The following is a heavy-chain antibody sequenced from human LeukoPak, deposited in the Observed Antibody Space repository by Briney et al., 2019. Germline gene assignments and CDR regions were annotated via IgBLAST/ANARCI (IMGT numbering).Heavy chain of an antibody. D-gene: IGHD6-19*01. CDR3: AREGGWYLEGFDY. J-gene: IGHJ4*02. CDR2: INSDGSST. V-gene: IGHV3-74*01. Sequence: PSGGSLRLSCAASGFTFSSYWMHWVRQAPGKGLVWVSRINSDGSSTSYADSVKGRFTISRDNAKNTLYLQMNSLRAEDTAVYYCAREGGWYLEGFDYWGQGTLVTVSS. CDR1: GFTFSSYW.